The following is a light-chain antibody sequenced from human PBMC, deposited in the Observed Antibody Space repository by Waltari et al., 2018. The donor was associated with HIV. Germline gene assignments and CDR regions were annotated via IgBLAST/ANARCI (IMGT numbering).Light chain of an antibody. Sequence: QSALTQPRSVSGSPGQSVTISCTGTSSDVGAYDYVSWYQHHPGKPPKLMIYDVSKRPSGVPDRFSGSKSGNTASLTISGLQAEDEADYYCCSYAGSYTYVFGTGTKVTVL. V-gene: IGLV2-11*01. CDR1: SSDVGAYDY. CDR2: DVS. CDR3: CSYAGSYTYV. J-gene: IGLJ1*01.